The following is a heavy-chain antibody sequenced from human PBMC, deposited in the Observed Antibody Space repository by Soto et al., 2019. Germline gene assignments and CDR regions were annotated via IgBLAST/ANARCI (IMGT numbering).Heavy chain of an antibody. J-gene: IGHJ5*02. Sequence: KPSETLSLTCTVSGGSISSYYWSWVRQPPGKGLEWIGYIYYSGSTNYSPSLKSRVTISVDTSKNQFSLKLSSVTAADTAVYYCAREPVADDKNWFDPWGQGTLVTVSS. CDR3: AREPVADDKNWFDP. CDR2: IYYSGST. D-gene: IGHD6-19*01. CDR1: GGSISSYY. V-gene: IGHV4-59*12.